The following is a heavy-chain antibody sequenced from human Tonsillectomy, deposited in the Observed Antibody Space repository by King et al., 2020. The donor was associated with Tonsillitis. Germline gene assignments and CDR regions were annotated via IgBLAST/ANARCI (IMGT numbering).Heavy chain of an antibody. CDR3: ASGSPDPSIAFDI. CDR2: IYYSGST. D-gene: IGHD1-26*01. CDR1: GGSISSYY. J-gene: IGHJ3*02. Sequence: MQLQESGPGLVKPSETLSLTCTVSGGSISSYYWSWIRQPPGKGLEWIGYIYYSGSTDYNPSLKSRVTISVDTSKNQFSLKLSSVTAADTAVYYCASGSPDPSIAFDIWGQGTMVTVSS. V-gene: IGHV4-59*01.